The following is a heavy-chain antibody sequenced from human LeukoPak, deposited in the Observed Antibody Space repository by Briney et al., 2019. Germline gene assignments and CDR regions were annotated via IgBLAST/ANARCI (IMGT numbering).Heavy chain of an antibody. Sequence: ASVKVSCKASGYTFTSYGISWVRQAPGQGLEEMGWISAYNGNTNYAQKLQGRVTMTTDTSTSTAYMELRSLRSDDPAVYYCARDTRPEDVLRFLESSNRDRPTGYYYMDVWGKGTTVTVSS. CDR3: ARDTRPEDVLRFLESSNRDRPTGYYYMDV. D-gene: IGHD3-3*01. V-gene: IGHV1-18*01. CDR1: GYTFTSYG. J-gene: IGHJ6*03. CDR2: ISAYNGNT.